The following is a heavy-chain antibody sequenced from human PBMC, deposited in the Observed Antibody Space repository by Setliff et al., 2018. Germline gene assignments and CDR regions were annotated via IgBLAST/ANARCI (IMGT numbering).Heavy chain of an antibody. D-gene: IGHD3-3*01. V-gene: IGHV1-69*13. J-gene: IGHJ4*02. CDR1: GGTFSSYV. Sequence: SVKVSCKAPGGTFSSYVINWVRQAPRQGLEWMGGIIPIFGTANYAQKFQGRVTITADESTNSAYMELRSLRYEDTAVYYRARDDGRAPVAEWFFEFWGQGTPVTVSS. CDR3: ARDDGRAPVAEWFFEF. CDR2: IIPIFGTA.